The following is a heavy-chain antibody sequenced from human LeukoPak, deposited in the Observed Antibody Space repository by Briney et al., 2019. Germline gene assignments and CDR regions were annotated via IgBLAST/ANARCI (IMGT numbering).Heavy chain of an antibody. CDR1: GGSFSGYY. CDR3: ARSEGMAARFRY. Sequence: SETLSLTCAVYGGSFSGYYWSWIRQPPGKGPEWIGEINHSGSTNYNPSLKSRVTISVDTSKNQFSLKLSSVTAADTAVYYCARSEGMAARFRYWGQGTLVTVSS. V-gene: IGHV4-34*01. J-gene: IGHJ4*02. CDR2: INHSGST. D-gene: IGHD6-6*01.